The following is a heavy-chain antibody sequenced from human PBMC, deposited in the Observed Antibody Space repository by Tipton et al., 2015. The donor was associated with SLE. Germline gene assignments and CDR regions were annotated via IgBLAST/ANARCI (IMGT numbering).Heavy chain of an antibody. D-gene: IGHD3-10*01. CDR3: ARGRGADDY. CDR2: IYTSGTT. CDR1: GGSISSGGYY. V-gene: IGHV4-31*03. Sequence: TLSLTCTVSGGSISSGGYYWSWIRQHPGKGLEWIGYIYTSGTTNYNPSLKSRVTISLDTSKNQFSLKLSSVTAADTAVYYCARGRGADDYWGQGTLVTVSS. J-gene: IGHJ4*02.